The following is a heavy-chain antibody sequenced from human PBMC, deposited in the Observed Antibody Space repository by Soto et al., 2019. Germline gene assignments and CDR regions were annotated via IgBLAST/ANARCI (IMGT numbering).Heavy chain of an antibody. D-gene: IGHD1-7*01. J-gene: IGHJ3*02. Sequence: GGSLRLSCAASGFTFSSYGMHWVRQAPGKGLEWVAVISYDGSNKYYADSVKGRFTISRDNSKNTLYLQMNSLRAEDTAVYYCATEPRRRGGTYDAFDIWGQGTMVTVSS. V-gene: IGHV3-30*03. CDR1: GFTFSSYG. CDR3: ATEPRRRGGTYDAFDI. CDR2: ISYDGSNK.